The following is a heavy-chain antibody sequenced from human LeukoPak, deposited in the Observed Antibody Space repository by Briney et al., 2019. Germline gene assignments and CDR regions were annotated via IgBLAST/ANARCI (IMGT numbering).Heavy chain of an antibody. Sequence: SSETLSLTCSVSVGFTTYDYWNWIRQPAGKAPEWIGRIHTTGSTNYNPSLKSRLTMTLDKSKKQFSLKVTSMTAADTALYYCARGGGNRHFDSWGQGILVTVSS. D-gene: IGHD2-15*01. J-gene: IGHJ4*02. CDR2: IHTTGST. CDR1: VGFTTYDY. CDR3: ARGGGNRHFDS. V-gene: IGHV4-4*07.